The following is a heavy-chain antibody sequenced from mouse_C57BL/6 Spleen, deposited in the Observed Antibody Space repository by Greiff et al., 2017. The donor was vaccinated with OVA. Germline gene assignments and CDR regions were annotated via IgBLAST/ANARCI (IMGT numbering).Heavy chain of an antibody. CDR2: INPNNGGT. CDR3: AKTDQFITTVAYYFDY. D-gene: IGHD1-1*01. V-gene: IGHV1-22*01. Sequence: DVHLVESGPELVKPGASVKMSCKASGYTFTDYNMHWVKQSHGKSLEWIGYINPNNGGTSYNQKFKGKATLTVNKSSSTAYMELRSLTSEDSAVYYCAKTDQFITTVAYYFDYWGQGTTLTVSS. J-gene: IGHJ2*01. CDR1: GYTFTDYN.